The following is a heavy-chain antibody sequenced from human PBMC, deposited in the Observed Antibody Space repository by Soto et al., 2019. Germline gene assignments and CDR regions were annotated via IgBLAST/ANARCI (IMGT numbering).Heavy chain of an antibody. CDR3: AREYTKRGYSGYDYDYFDY. V-gene: IGHV1-69*13. J-gene: IGHJ4*02. Sequence: SVKVSFKASGGTLSSYAISWLRQAPGQGLEWMGGIIPIFGTANYAQKFQGRVTITADESTSTAYMELSSLRSEDTAVYYCAREYTKRGYSGYDYDYFDYWGQGTLVTVSS. CDR2: IIPIFGTA. CDR1: GGTLSSYA. D-gene: IGHD5-12*01.